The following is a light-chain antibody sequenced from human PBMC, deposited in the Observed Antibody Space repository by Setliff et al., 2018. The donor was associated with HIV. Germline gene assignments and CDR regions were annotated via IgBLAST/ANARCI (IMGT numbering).Light chain of an antibody. J-gene: IGLJ1*01. CDR3: CSYAGSYTFV. V-gene: IGLV2-11*01. CDR1: SSDVGSYNF. CDR2: GVS. Sequence: QSALAQPASVSGSPGQSITISCTGNSSDVGSYNFVSWYQQHPGKAPKLIIYGVSKRPSGVPARFSGFKSGNTASLTISGLQPEDEADYYCCSYAGSYTFVFGKGTKVTVL.